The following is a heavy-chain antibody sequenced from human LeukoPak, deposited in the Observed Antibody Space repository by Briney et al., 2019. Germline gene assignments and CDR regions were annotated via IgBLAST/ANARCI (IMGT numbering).Heavy chain of an antibody. CDR3: ARDVRHLAVAKRYPGVYYYYMDV. J-gene: IGHJ6*03. Sequence: SETLSLTCTVSGGSISSYYWSWIRQPPGKGLEWIGYIYYSGSTTYNPSLKSRVTISVDTSKNQFSLKLSSVTAADTAVYYCARDVRHLAVAKRYPGVYYYYMDVWGKGTTVTVSS. D-gene: IGHD6-19*01. V-gene: IGHV4-59*01. CDR1: GGSISSYY. CDR2: IYYSGST.